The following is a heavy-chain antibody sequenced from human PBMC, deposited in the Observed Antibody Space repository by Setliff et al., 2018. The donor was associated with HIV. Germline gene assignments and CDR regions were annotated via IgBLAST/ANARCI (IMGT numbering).Heavy chain of an antibody. J-gene: IGHJ3*02. CDR1: GFTFSNCG. D-gene: IGHD1-26*01. V-gene: IGHV3-30*02. CDR3: AEDKAHSGSYPDAFDI. CDR2: IRYDGSNK. Sequence: GGSLRLSCAASGFTFSNCGMHWVRQAPGKGLEWVAFIRYDGSNKYYADSVEGRFTISRDNSKNTLYLHVNSLRAEDTAVYYCAEDKAHSGSYPDAFDIWGQGTMVTVSS.